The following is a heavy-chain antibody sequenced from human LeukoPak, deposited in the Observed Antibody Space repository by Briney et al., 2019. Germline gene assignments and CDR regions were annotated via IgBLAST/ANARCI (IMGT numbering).Heavy chain of an antibody. V-gene: IGHV4-61*01. CDR2: IYYSGST. Sequence: PSETLSLTCTVSGGSISSGSYYWSWIRQPPGKGLEWIGYIYYSGSTNYNPSLKSRVTISVDTSKNQFSLKLSSVTAADTAVYYCARRTVTTLPFFDYWGQGTLVTVSS. CDR1: GGSISSGSYY. D-gene: IGHD4-17*01. J-gene: IGHJ4*02. CDR3: ARRTVTTLPFFDY.